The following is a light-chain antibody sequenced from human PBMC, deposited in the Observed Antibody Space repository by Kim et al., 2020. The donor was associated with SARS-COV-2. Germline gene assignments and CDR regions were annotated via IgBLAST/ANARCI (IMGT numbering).Light chain of an antibody. CDR3: QQYGSSPQYT. V-gene: IGKV3-20*01. CDR1: QSVSSSY. CDR2: GAS. Sequence: EIVLTHSPGTLSLSPGERATLSCRASQSVSSSYLAWYQQKPGQAPRLLIYGASSRATGIPDRFSGSGSGTDFTLTISRLEPEDFAVYYCQQYGSSPQYTFGQGTKLEI. J-gene: IGKJ2*01.